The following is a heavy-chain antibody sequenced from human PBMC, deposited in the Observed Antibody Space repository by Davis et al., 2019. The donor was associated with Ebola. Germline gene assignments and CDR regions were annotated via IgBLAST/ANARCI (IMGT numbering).Heavy chain of an antibody. D-gene: IGHD5-18*01. CDR3: ARRGYSYGLYYFDY. V-gene: IGHV5-51*01. J-gene: IGHJ4*02. CDR1: EYSFTNYW. CDR2: IYPGYSDT. Sequence: GESLKISCKASEYSFTNYWIGWVRQMPGKGLEWMGIIYPGYSDTRYSPSFQGQVTISADKSISTAYLQWSSLKASDTAMYYCARRGYSYGLYYFDYWGQGTLVTVSS.